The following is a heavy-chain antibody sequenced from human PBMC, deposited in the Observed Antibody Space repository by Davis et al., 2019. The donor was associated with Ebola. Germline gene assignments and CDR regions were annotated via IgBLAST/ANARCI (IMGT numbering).Heavy chain of an antibody. CDR3: AKAHVPIYYYGSGTYWSDY. CDR1: GFTSSCCA. CDR2: IGSSSNGR. D-gene: IGHD3-10*01. V-gene: IGHV3-23*05. Sequence: PGGSLRLSCTASGFTSSCCAMNWVRQAPGKGLEWVSGIGSSSNGRHYADSVKGRFTISRDNSKNTLYLEMNSLRPDDTAVYYCAKAHVPIYYYGSGTYWSDYWGQGTLVTVSS. J-gene: IGHJ4*02.